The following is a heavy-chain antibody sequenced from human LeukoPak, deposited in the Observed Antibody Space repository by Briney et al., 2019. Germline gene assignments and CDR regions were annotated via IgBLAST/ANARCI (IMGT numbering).Heavy chain of an antibody. V-gene: IGHV4-39*01. CDR3: ARTPISPIYDYVWGSYRSSLFDY. D-gene: IGHD3-16*02. CDR2: IYYSGST. J-gene: IGHJ4*02. CDR1: GGSISSSSYY. Sequence: SVTLSLTCTVSGGSISSSSYYWGWIRQPPGKGLEWIGSIYYSGSTYYNPSLKSRVTISVDTSKNQFSLKLSSVTAADTAVYYCARTPISPIYDYVWGSYRSSLFDYWGQGTLVTVSS.